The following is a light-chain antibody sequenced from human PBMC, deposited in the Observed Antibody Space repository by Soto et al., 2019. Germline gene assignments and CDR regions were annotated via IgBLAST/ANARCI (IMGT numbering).Light chain of an antibody. V-gene: IGKV3-15*01. CDR2: HTS. Sequence: EIVMTQCPATLSLAPGVIATLSCRASQNINTNLAWYQQSPGRAPRLFIYHTSTRATGIPDRFSGSGSGTEFTLTIRRLQSEDCALYSCQQYTVWPFTFGGGTKVDIK. J-gene: IGKJ4*01. CDR1: QNINTN. CDR3: QQYTVWPFT.